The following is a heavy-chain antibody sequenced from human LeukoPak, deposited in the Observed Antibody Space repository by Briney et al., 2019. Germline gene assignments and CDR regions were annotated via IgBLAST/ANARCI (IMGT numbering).Heavy chain of an antibody. CDR1: GFTFSSYA. V-gene: IGHV3-23*01. CDR2: ISGSGGST. J-gene: IGHJ4*02. Sequence: GGSLRLSCAASGFTFSSYAMSWVRQAPGKGLEWVSAISGSGGSTYYADSVKGRFTISRDNSKNTLYLQMSSLRAEDTALYYCAKLHISSWDIADCWGQGTLVTVSS. CDR3: AKLHISSWDIADC. D-gene: IGHD6-13*01.